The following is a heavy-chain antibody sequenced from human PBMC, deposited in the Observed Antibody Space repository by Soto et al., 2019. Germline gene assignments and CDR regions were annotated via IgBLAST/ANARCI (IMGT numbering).Heavy chain of an antibody. CDR2: ISTSSSNI. J-gene: IGHJ6*03. Sequence: EVQLVESGGGLVQPGGSLRLSCAASGFSFSYYGMNWVRQAPGKGLEWVSYISTSSSNIYYADSVKGRFTISRDNAKNSLSLQMNCLRAADTAVYYCARETSTGNYYMDVWGKGTTVTVSS. D-gene: IGHD2-2*01. CDR3: ARETSTGNYYMDV. CDR1: GFSFSYYG. V-gene: IGHV3-48*01.